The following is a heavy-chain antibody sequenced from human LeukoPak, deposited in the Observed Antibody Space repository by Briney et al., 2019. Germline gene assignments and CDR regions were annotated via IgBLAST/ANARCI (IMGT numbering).Heavy chain of an antibody. Sequence: SQTLSLTCTVSGGSMNSGVYYWRWIRQYPGKGLEWIGSIFYSGSTYYNPSLKSRFTISVDTSKNQFSLKLSSVTAADTAVYYCAREYSDILTGYYLFDSWGQGTLVTVSS. V-gene: IGHV4-31*03. CDR1: GGSMNSGVYY. D-gene: IGHD3-9*01. CDR2: IFYSGST. J-gene: IGHJ4*02. CDR3: AREYSDILTGYYLFDS.